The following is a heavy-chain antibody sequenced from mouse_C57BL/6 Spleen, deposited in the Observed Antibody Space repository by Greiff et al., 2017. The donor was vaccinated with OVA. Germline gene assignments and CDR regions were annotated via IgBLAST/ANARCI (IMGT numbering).Heavy chain of an antibody. CDR3: TKGLYYDYDEGFDY. CDR2: IYPGNSDT. Sequence: VQLQQSGTVLARPGASVKMSCKTSGYTFTSYWMHWVKQRPGQGLEWIGAIYPGNSDTSYNQKFKGKAKLTAVTSASTAYMELSSLTNEDSSVYYCTKGLYYDYDEGFDYWGQGTTLTVSS. J-gene: IGHJ2*01. D-gene: IGHD2-4*01. V-gene: IGHV1-5*01. CDR1: GYTFTSYW.